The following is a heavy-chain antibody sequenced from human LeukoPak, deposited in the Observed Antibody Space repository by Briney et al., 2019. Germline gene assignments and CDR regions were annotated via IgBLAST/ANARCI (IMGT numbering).Heavy chain of an antibody. D-gene: IGHD3-10*01. Sequence: SETLSLTCIVSGYSISSGCYWGWVRQPPGKGLEWIGSIYHSGSTYYNPSLNSRVTISVDTPKNEFSLKLSSVTAADTAVYYCARILYYYGSSPYYMDVWGKGTTVTVSS. CDR2: IYHSGST. V-gene: IGHV4-38-2*02. J-gene: IGHJ6*03. CDR3: ARILYYYGSSPYYMDV. CDR1: GYSISSGCY.